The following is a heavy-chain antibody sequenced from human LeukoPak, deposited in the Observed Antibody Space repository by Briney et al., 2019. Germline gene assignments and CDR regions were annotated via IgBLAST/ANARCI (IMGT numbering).Heavy chain of an antibody. CDR3: ARAPTTIFGVVQGMDV. V-gene: IGHV4-59*01. CDR1: GGSFSGYY. J-gene: IGHJ6*02. Sequence: PSETLSLTCAVYGGSFSGYYWSWIRQPPGKGLEWIGYIYYSGSTNYNPSLKSRVTISVDTSKNQFSLKLSSVTAADTAVYYCARAPTTIFGVVQGMDVWGQGTTVTVSS. CDR2: IYYSGST. D-gene: IGHD3-3*01.